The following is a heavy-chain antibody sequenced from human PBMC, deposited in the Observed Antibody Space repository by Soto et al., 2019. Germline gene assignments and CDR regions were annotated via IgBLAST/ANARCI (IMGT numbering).Heavy chain of an antibody. CDR1: GFTFSSYG. Sequence: QVQLVESGGGVVQPGRSLRLSCAASGFTFSSYGMHWVCQAPGKGLEWVAVISYDGSNKYYADSVKGRFTISRDNSKNTRYLQMNSLRAEDTAVYYCAKDTVKAAAGTGTYYYYGMDVWGQGTTVTVSS. CDR2: ISYDGSNK. J-gene: IGHJ6*02. V-gene: IGHV3-30*18. D-gene: IGHD6-13*01. CDR3: AKDTVKAAAGTGTYYYYGMDV.